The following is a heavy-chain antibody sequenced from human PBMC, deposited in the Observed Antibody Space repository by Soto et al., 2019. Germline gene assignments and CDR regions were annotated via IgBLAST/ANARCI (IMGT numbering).Heavy chain of an antibody. D-gene: IGHD4-17*01. J-gene: IGHJ4*02. V-gene: IGHV3-7*01. CDR3: ARFETYGRC. CDR2: IKEDGSEK. Sequence: EVQLVESGGGLVQPGGSLRLSCAASGFTFSSYFMSWVRQAPGKGLEWVANIKEDGSEKHYVDSVKGRFTLSRDNAKNSLYLQMNSLRAEDTAVYYCARFETYGRCWGQGTLVTVSS. CDR1: GFTFSSYF.